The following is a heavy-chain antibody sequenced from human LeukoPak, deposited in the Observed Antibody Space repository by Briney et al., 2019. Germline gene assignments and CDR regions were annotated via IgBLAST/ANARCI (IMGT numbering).Heavy chain of an antibody. D-gene: IGHD3-22*01. J-gene: IGHJ3*02. CDR2: ISSGSSYI. V-gene: IGHV3-21*01. Sequence: GGSLRLSCAASGFTFSSYSMNWVRQAPGKGLEWVSSISSGSSYIYYADSVKGRFTISRDNAKNSLYLQMNSLRAEDTAVYYCARAPLAPWGYDSSGYYPDAFDIWGQGTMVTVSS. CDR3: ARAPLAPWGYDSSGYYPDAFDI. CDR1: GFTFSSYS.